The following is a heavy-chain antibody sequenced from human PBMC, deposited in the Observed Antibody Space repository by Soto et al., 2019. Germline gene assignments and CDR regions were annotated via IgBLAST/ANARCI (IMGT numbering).Heavy chain of an antibody. J-gene: IGHJ4*02. D-gene: IGHD6-19*01. CDR2: IYWNDDK. V-gene: IGHV2-5*01. Sequence: SGPTLVNPTQTLTLTCTFSGFSLSTSGVGVGWIRQPPGKALEWLALIYWNDDKRYSPSLKSRLTITKDTSKNQVVLTMTNMDPVDTATYYCAHGLMGIAVAGPEEAFDYWGQGTLVTVSS. CDR1: GFSLSTSGVG. CDR3: AHGLMGIAVAGPEEAFDY.